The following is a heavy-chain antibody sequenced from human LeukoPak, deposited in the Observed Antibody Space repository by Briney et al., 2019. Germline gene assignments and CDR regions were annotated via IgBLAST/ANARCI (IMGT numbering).Heavy chain of an antibody. D-gene: IGHD2-2*01. CDR1: GFSFTDYS. Sequence: GGSLRLSCAASGFSFTDYSMSWVRQAPGKGGEGVAGLGISGQYKYYAPSVKGPFPISTDNSKDTVSLQMNSLRAEDSAIYFCVKDRPCETCMPMDAWGQGTTVTV. CDR3: VKDRPCETCMPMDA. J-gene: IGHJ6*02. CDR2: LGISGQYK. V-gene: IGHV3-23*01.